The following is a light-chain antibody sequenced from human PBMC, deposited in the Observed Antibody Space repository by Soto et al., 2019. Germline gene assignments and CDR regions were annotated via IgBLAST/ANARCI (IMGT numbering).Light chain of an antibody. CDR2: GAS. CDR3: QQCSKWPMYT. Sequence: EIVLTQSPGTLSLSPGERATLSCRASQSVSSSYLAWYQQKPGQAPRLLIYGASSRATGIPDRFSGSGSGADFTLTISRLEPEDFAVYYCQQCSKWPMYTFGQGTKLEIK. CDR1: QSVSSSY. V-gene: IGKV3D-20*02. J-gene: IGKJ2*01.